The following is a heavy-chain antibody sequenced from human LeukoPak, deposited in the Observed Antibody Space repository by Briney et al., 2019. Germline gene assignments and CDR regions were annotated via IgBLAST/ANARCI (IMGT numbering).Heavy chain of an antibody. CDR1: GGTFSRYA. CDR3: ARDAVDTSMKA. Sequence: ASVKVSCKASGGTFSRYAISLVRQAPGQGLEWMGRIIPIFGTANYAQKFQGRVTITTDESTSTAYMELSSLRSEDTAVYYCARDAVDTSMKAWGQGTLVTVSS. J-gene: IGHJ5*02. D-gene: IGHD5-18*01. V-gene: IGHV1-69*05. CDR2: IIPIFGTA.